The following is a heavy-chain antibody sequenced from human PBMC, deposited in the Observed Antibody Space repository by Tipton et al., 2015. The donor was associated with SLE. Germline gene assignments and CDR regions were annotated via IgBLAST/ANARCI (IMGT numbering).Heavy chain of an antibody. Sequence: TLSLTCTVSGGSITSNGYYWAWIRQSPGKGLQWVGSIYSSGSTFYNPFLKSRVTISMDTSKNQFSLNVISVTVADTAVYYCAREHQDTTNWFDPWGQGTLATVSS. V-gene: IGHV4-39*07. J-gene: IGHJ5*02. CDR2: IYSSGST. D-gene: IGHD1-1*01. CDR3: AREHQDTTNWFDP. CDR1: GGSITSNGYY.